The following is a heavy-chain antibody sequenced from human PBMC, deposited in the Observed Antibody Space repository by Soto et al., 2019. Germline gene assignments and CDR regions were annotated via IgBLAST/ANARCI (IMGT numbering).Heavy chain of an antibody. CDR3: ASLKQVASKLHLDS. D-gene: IGHD2-15*01. V-gene: IGHV4-4*02. Sequence: SETLSLTCGVSGVSVSSNNWWSWVRQSPGKGLEWIGEIYHTGSTNYNPSLKSRLAISVDKSKSQFSLNLSSVTAADTAIYYCASLKQVASKLHLDSWGPGALVTVSS. CDR2: IYHTGST. CDR1: GVSVSSNNW. J-gene: IGHJ4*02.